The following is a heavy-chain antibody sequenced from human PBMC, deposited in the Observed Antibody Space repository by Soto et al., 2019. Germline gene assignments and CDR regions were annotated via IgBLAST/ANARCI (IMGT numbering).Heavy chain of an antibody. Sequence: KSSETLSLTCAVSGASMTTGGFSWTWVRQPPGGGLEWIGHVYHRASTQYNPSLKGRVSISVDTSRSLFSLRLTSLTAADTAVYYCARRGLTYYYDSSGDISGDYYGMDVWGQGTTVTVSS. CDR2: VYHRAST. CDR3: ARRGLTYYYDSSGDISGDYYGMDV. D-gene: IGHD3-22*01. J-gene: IGHJ6*02. V-gene: IGHV4-30-2*01. CDR1: GASMTTGGFS.